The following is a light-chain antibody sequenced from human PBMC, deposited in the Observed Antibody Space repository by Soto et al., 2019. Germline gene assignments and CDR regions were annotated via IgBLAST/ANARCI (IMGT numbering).Light chain of an antibody. Sequence: EFVLTQSPGTLSLSPGERATLSCRASQSLANSFIAWYQQKPGQAPRLLIYGASTRATGIPARFSGSGSGTEFTLTISSLQSEDFAVYYCQQYNKWPRTFGQGTKVDIK. CDR3: QQYNKWPRT. CDR1: QSLANSF. CDR2: GAS. J-gene: IGKJ1*01. V-gene: IGKV3-15*01.